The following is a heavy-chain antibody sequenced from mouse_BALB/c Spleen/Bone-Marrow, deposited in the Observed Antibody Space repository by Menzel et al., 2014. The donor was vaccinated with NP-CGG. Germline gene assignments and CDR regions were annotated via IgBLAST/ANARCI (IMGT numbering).Heavy chain of an antibody. CDR1: GFNIXDTY. CDR2: IDPANGNT. V-gene: IGHV14-3*02. CDR3: ASYYYGRYFDV. J-gene: IGHJ1*01. D-gene: IGHD1-1*01. Sequence: VQLQQPGAELVKPGASVKLSCTASGFNIXDTYMHWVKQRPEQGLEWIGRIDPANGNTKYDPKFQGKATITADTSSNTAYLQLSSLTSEDTAVYYCASYYYGRYFDVWGAGTTVTVSS.